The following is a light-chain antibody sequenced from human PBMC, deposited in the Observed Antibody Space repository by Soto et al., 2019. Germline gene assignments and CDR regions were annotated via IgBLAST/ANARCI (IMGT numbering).Light chain of an antibody. CDR1: QSISSW. CDR2: KAS. CDR3: QQYDSYSLT. Sequence: DIQMTQSPSTLSASVGDRVTITCRASQSISSWLAWYQQKPGKAPKLLIYKASTLESEVPSRFSGSGSGTEFTLTISSLQPDDFATYYCQQYDSYSLTFGGGTKVDI. J-gene: IGKJ4*01. V-gene: IGKV1-5*03.